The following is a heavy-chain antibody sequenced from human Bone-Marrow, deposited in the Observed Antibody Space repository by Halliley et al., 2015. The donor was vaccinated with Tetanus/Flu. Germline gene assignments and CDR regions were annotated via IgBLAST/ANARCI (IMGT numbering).Heavy chain of an antibody. CDR2: MSYDGSNI. Sequence: LDWVALMSYDGSNIYYADSVQGRFIVSRDNSINTLYLQMNSLRIEDTAVYYCARDLEVGGGMDVWGHGTTVVVSS. V-gene: IGHV3-30*03. J-gene: IGHJ6*02. CDR3: ARDLEVGGGMDV. D-gene: IGHD3-16*01.